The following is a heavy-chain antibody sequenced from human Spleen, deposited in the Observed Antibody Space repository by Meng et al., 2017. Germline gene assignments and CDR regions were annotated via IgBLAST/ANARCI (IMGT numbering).Heavy chain of an antibody. D-gene: IGHD6-13*01. J-gene: IGHJ6*02. CDR1: GGSISSTTYY. Sequence: SETLSLTCTVSGGSISSTTYYWAWIRQPPGKGLEWIGHVYYSGNTYSTPSLKSRVSLSVDKSKKQFSLRLGSVTAADTAVYYCARAGVRTSRWYEAYYHYIMDVWGQGTSVTVSS. CDR2: VYYSGNT. CDR3: ARAGVRTSRWYEAYYHYIMDV. V-gene: IGHV4-39*07.